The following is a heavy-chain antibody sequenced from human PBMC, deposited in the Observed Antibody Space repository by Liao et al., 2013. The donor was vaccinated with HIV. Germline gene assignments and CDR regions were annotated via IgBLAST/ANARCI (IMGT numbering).Heavy chain of an antibody. Sequence: QVQLQESGPGLVKPSQTLSLTCTVSGGSISSGAYYWSWIRQPAGKGLDWIGHIYTSGSTNYNPSLKSRVTISVDTSKNQFSLKLSSVTAADTAVYYCARLSTLAVANHYYYYMDVWGKGTTVTVSS. J-gene: IGHJ6*03. CDR2: IYTSGST. CDR3: ARLSTLAVANHYYYYMDV. V-gene: IGHV4-61*02. CDR1: GGSISSGAYY. D-gene: IGHD6-19*01.